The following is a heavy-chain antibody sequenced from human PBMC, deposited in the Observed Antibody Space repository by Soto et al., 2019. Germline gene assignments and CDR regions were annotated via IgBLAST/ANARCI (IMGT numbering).Heavy chain of an antibody. Sequence: GESLKISCKGSGYGFTSYWIGWVRQMPGKGLEWMGIIYPGDSDTRYSPSFQGQVTISADKSISTAYLQWSSLKASDTAMYYCARLSRTTVNTGWFDPWGQGTLVTVSS. D-gene: IGHD4-4*01. CDR2: IYPGDSDT. CDR1: GYGFTSYW. V-gene: IGHV5-51*01. J-gene: IGHJ5*02. CDR3: ARLSRTTVNTGWFDP.